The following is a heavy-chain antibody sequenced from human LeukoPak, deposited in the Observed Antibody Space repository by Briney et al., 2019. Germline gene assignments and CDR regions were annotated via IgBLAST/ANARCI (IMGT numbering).Heavy chain of an antibody. D-gene: IGHD3-22*01. CDR1: GYTFTGYY. CDR2: IIPIFGTA. Sequence: ASVKVSCKASGYTFTGYYMHWVRQAPGQGLEWMGGIIPIFGTANYAQKFQGRVTITADESTSTAYMELSSLRSEDTAVYYCASSITMIVFDPWGQGTLVTVSS. CDR3: ASSITMIVFDP. J-gene: IGHJ5*02. V-gene: IGHV1-69*13.